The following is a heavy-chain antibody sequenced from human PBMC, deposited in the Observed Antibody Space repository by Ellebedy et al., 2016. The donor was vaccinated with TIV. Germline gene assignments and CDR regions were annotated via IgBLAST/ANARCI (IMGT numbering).Heavy chain of an antibody. CDR3: ARAVRGIVPFDI. Sequence: SETLSLTXTVSGDSISSYYWSWIRQPPGKGLEWIGYIDYSGSTNYNPSLKSRVTISVETSKNQFSLRLSSVTAADTAVYYCARAVRGIVPFDIWGHGTRVTVSS. CDR2: IDYSGST. V-gene: IGHV4-59*01. CDR1: GDSISSYY. D-gene: IGHD3-10*01. J-gene: IGHJ3*02.